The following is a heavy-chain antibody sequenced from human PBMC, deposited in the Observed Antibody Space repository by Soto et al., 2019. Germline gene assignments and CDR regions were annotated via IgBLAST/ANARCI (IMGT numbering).Heavy chain of an antibody. Sequence: PGGSLRLSCAASGFAFETYAMHWVRQTAGKGPEWVSRIDSDGGATAYADSVRGRFTISRDNAKNTLYLQMNSLRAEDTAVYYCAKHPYYYDSSGYLDYWGQGTLVTVSS. J-gene: IGHJ4*02. D-gene: IGHD3-22*01. CDR1: GFAFETYA. CDR3: AKHPYYYDSSGYLDY. V-gene: IGHV3-74*01. CDR2: IDSDGGAT.